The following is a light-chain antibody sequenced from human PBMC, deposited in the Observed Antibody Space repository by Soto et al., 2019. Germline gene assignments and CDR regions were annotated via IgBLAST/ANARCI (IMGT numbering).Light chain of an antibody. CDR3: QQYGSSGT. Sequence: EIVMTQSAATLSVSAGERATLSCRASLSVSRNLAWYQQKPGQAPRLLIFDASNRATGIPDRFSGSGSGTDFTLTISRLEPEDFAVYYCQQYGSSGTFGQGTKVDIK. V-gene: IGKV3-20*01. J-gene: IGKJ1*01. CDR1: LSVSRN. CDR2: DAS.